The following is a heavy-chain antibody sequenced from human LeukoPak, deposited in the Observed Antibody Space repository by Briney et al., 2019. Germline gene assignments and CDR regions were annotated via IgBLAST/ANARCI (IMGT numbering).Heavy chain of an antibody. CDR3: ARWAKQWLVIAGAFDI. CDR1: GDSISTSNSY. D-gene: IGHD6-19*01. CDR2: IYYSGST. V-gene: IGHV4-39*07. Sequence: SETLSLTCTVSGDSISTSNSYWGWIRQPPGKGLEWIGSIYYSGSTYYNPSLKSRVTISVDTSKNQFSLKLSSVTAADTAVYYCARWAKQWLVIAGAFDIWGQGTMVTVSS. J-gene: IGHJ3*02.